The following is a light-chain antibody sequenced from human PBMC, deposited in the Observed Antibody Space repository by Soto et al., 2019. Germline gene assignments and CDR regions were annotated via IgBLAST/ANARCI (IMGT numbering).Light chain of an antibody. V-gene: IGKV1-39*01. J-gene: IGKJ4*01. CDR2: AAS. Sequence: DIQMTQSPSSLSASVGDRVTITCRASQSISNSLNWCQQKPGKAPKLLIFAASTLQSGVPSRFSGSGSGTDFALTISSLQPEDFATYYCQQSYSTPLTFGGGTKVEI. CDR3: QQSYSTPLT. CDR1: QSISNS.